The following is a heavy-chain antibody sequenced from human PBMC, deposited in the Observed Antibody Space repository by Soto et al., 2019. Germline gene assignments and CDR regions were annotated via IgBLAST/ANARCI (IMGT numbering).Heavy chain of an antibody. V-gene: IGHV4-31*03. CDR1: GGSISSGGYY. J-gene: IGHJ3*02. D-gene: IGHD3-22*01. CDR3: ATYPVTYYYDSSGPITKGGAFDI. CDR2: IYYSGST. Sequence: PSETLSLTCTVSGGSISSGGYYWSWIRQHPGKGLEWIGYIYYSGSTYYNPSLKSRVTISVDTSKNQFSLKLSSVTAADTAVYYCATYPVTYYYDSSGPITKGGAFDIWGQGXMVTV.